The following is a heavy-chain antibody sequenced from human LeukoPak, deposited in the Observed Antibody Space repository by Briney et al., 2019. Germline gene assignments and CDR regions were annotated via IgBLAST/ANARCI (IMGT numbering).Heavy chain of an antibody. CDR3: ARDVIQLWFGLVSYFDY. V-gene: IGHV3-30*03. Sequence: GRSLRLSCAASGFTFSSYGIHWVRQAPGKGLEWVAVISYDGNNKYYADSVKGRFTISRDNSKNTLYLQMNSLRAEDTAVYYCARDVIQLWFGLVSYFDYWGQGTLVTVSS. J-gene: IGHJ4*02. D-gene: IGHD5-18*01. CDR2: ISYDGNNK. CDR1: GFTFSSYG.